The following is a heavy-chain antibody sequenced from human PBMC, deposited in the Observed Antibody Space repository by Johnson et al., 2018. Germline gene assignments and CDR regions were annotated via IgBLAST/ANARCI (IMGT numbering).Heavy chain of an antibody. V-gene: IGHV3-35*02. CDR1: GFTFSNSD. Sequence: EVQLVESGGGLVQPGGSXRLSCAASGFTFSNSDMIWVHQAPGKGLEWVSGVRWNGSRTHCADSVKGQFIISRNSSRNTLYLQMNSLRAEDTAVYYCARDGPRGEVTMVRGGGYFDYWGQGTLVTVSS. CDR3: ARDGPRGEVTMVRGGGYFDY. D-gene: IGHD3-10*01. CDR2: VRWNGSRT. J-gene: IGHJ4*02.